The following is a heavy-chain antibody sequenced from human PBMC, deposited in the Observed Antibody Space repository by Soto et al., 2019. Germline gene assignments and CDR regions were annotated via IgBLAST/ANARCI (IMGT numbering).Heavy chain of an antibody. D-gene: IGHD5-12*01. CDR2: ISACGGNT. Sequence: ASVKVSCKASGYTFTSYGISWVRQAPGQGLEWMGRISACGGNTNYAQKFQGRVTMTRDTSTSTVYMELSSLRSEDTAVYYCAREVAQGAFDIWGQGTMVTVSS. CDR1: GYTFTSYG. V-gene: IGHV1-18*01. CDR3: AREVAQGAFDI. J-gene: IGHJ3*02.